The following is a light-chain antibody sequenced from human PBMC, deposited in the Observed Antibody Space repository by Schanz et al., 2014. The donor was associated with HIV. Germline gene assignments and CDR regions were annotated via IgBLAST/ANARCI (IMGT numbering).Light chain of an antibody. CDR1: SSDIGGSKY. V-gene: IGLV2-8*01. J-gene: IGLJ3*02. CDR2: EVN. Sequence: QSALTQPPSASGSPGQSVTISCTGTSSDIGGSKYFFWYQPPPGKTPKLIIYEVNKRPSGVPDRFSGSRSGNTASLTVSGLQAEDEADYYCNSYVGNSVWVFGGGTKLTVL. CDR3: NSYVGNSVWV.